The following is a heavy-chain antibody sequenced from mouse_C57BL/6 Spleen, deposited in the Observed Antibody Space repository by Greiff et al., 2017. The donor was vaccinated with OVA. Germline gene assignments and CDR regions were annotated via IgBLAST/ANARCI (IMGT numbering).Heavy chain of an antibody. Sequence: QQSCKASGYTFTSYWMHWVKQRPGRGLEWIGRIDPNSGGTKYNEKFKSKATLTVDKPSSTAYMQLSSLTSEDSAVYYCAREGGFYYGSSYAYWGQGTTLTVSS. J-gene: IGHJ2*01. D-gene: IGHD1-1*01. CDR2: IDPNSGGT. V-gene: IGHV1-72*01. CDR1: GYTFTSYW. CDR3: AREGGFYYGSSYAY.